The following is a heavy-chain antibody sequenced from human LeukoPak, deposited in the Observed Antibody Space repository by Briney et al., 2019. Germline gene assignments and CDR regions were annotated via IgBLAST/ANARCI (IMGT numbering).Heavy chain of an antibody. J-gene: IGHJ6*02. Sequence: PGGSLRLSCAASGFTFSSYSMTWVRKAPGKGLECVSSISSSSSYLYYADSVKGRFTISRDNAKNSLYLQMNSLRAEDTAVYYCARAPPRGVATICPPYYGMDVWGQGTTVTVSS. CDR2: ISSSSSYL. CDR1: GFTFSSYS. D-gene: IGHD5-12*01. CDR3: ARAPPRGVATICPPYYGMDV. V-gene: IGHV3-21*01.